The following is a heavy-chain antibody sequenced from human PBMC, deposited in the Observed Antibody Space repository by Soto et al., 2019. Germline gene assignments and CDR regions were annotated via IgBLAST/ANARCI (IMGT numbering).Heavy chain of an antibody. CDR3: AKDTSKYSNNWPAYYGLDV. D-gene: IGHD1-1*01. Sequence: PGGSLRLSCAASGFTFSSYGMHWVRQAPGKGLEWVAVISYDGSNKYYADSVKGRFTISRDNSKNTLYLQMNSLRAEDTAVYYCAKDTSKYSNNWPAYYGLDVWGQGTTVTVSS. J-gene: IGHJ6*02. CDR1: GFTFSSYG. CDR2: ISYDGSNK. V-gene: IGHV3-30*18.